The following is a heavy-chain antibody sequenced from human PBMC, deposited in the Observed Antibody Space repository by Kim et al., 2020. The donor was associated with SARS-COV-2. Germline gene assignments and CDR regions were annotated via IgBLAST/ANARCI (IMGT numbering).Heavy chain of an antibody. V-gene: IGHV4-39*01. Sequence: SETLSLTCTVSGGSISSSSYYWGWIRQPPGKGLEWIGSIYYSGSTYYNPSLKSRVTISVDTSKNQFSLKLSSVTAADTAVYYCARQSYIRRRFEDYWGQGTLVTVSS. CDR2: IYYSGST. D-gene: IGHD4-17*01. CDR3: ARQSYIRRRFEDY. CDR1: GGSISSSSYY. J-gene: IGHJ4*02.